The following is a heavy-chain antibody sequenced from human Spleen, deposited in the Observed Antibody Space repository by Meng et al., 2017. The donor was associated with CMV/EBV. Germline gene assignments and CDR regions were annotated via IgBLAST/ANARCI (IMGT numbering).Heavy chain of an antibody. Sequence: GESLKISCAGSGFTFNNYAISWVRQAPGKGLEWVSRISAFGTSTYYADSVKGRFTISRDDSKNTVFLQVKSPRGEDTAIYFCAKDKTYYYDSSGYYFHDWGQGTLVTVSS. CDR3: AKDKTYYYDSSGYYFHD. V-gene: IGHV3-23*01. D-gene: IGHD3-22*01. CDR2: ISAFGTST. J-gene: IGHJ4*02. CDR1: GFTFNNYA.